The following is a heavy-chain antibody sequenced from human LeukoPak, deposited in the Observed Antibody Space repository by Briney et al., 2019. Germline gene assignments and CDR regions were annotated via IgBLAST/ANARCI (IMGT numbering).Heavy chain of an antibody. Sequence: GGSLRLSCAASGFTFSSYGMHWVRQAPGKGLEWVAVISYDGSNKYYADSVKGRFTISRDNSKNTLYLQMNSLRAEDTAVYYCARADYYDSSGYSVPPFAFDIWGQGTMVTVSS. CDR1: GFTFSSYG. J-gene: IGHJ3*02. V-gene: IGHV3-30*03. CDR2: ISYDGSNK. D-gene: IGHD3-22*01. CDR3: ARADYYDSSGYSVPPFAFDI.